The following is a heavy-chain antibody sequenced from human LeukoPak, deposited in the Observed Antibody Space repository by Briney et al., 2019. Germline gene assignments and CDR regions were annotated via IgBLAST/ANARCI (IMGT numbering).Heavy chain of an antibody. D-gene: IGHD1-1*01. CDR1: GGTFSTYT. J-gene: IGHJ6*04. CDR3: ARDAGTTFYYGMDV. Sequence: ASVKVSCKASGGTFSTYTINWVRQAPGQGLEWMGGIIPIFGTANYAQKFPGRVTITADKSTSTVYMELSSLRSEDTAVYYCARDAGTTFYYGMDVWGKGTTVTVSS. V-gene: IGHV1-69*06. CDR2: IIPIFGTA.